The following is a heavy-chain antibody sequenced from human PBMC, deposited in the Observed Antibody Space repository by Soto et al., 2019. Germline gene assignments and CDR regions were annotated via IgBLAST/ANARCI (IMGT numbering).Heavy chain of an antibody. Sequence: PETLSLTCTVSGGSISSSSYYWGWIRQPPGKGLEWIGSIYYSGSTYYNPSLKSRVTISVDTSKNQFSLKLSSVTAADTAVYYCASRSGYDSSGAFDIWGQGTMVTVSS. D-gene: IGHD5-12*01. CDR2: IYYSGST. V-gene: IGHV4-39*01. CDR3: ASRSGYDSSGAFDI. CDR1: GGSISSSSYY. J-gene: IGHJ3*02.